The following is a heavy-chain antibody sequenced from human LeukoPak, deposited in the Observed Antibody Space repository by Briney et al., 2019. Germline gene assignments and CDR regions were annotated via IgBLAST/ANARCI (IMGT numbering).Heavy chain of an antibody. CDR1: GFTFSSYS. CDR3: ARDRAMITFGGVIVPNTLDY. CDR2: ISSSSSTI. Sequence: TGGSLRLSCAASGFTFSSYSMNWVRQAPGKGLEWVSYISSSSSTIYYADSVKGRFAISRDNAKNSLYLQMNSLRAEDTAVYYCARDRAMITFGGVIVPNTLDYWGQGTLVTVSS. D-gene: IGHD3-16*02. V-gene: IGHV3-48*04. J-gene: IGHJ4*02.